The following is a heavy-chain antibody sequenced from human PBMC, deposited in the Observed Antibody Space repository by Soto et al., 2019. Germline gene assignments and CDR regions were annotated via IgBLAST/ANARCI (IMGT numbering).Heavy chain of an antibody. Sequence: SQTLSLTCAISGDSVSSNSAAWNWIRQSPSRGLEWLGRTYYRSKWYNDYAVSVKSRITINPDTSKNQFSLQLNSVTPEDTAVYYCARDASGGGARTGGSGDAFDIWGQGTMVTVSS. V-gene: IGHV6-1*01. D-gene: IGHD3-10*01. CDR3: ARDASGGGARTGGSGDAFDI. J-gene: IGHJ3*02. CDR1: GDSVSSNSAA. CDR2: TYYRSKWYN.